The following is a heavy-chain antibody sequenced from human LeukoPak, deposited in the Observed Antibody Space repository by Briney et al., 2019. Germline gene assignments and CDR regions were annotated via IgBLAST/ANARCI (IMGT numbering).Heavy chain of an antibody. CDR2: ISSSSSTI. V-gene: IGHV3-48*02. CDR1: GFTFSSYS. CDR3: ARAGGYGDYWGHYYYYMDV. Sequence: GGSLRLSCAASGFTFSSYSMNWVRQAPGKGLEWVSYISSSSSTIYYADSVKGRFTISRDNAKNSLYLQMNSLRDEDTAVYYCARAGGYGDYWGHYYYYMDVWGKGTTVTVSS. D-gene: IGHD4-17*01. J-gene: IGHJ6*03.